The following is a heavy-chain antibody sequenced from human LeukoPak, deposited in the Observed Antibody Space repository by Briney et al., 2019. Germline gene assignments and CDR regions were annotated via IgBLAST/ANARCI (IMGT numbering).Heavy chain of an antibody. CDR2: IKSKTDGGTT. J-gene: IGHJ4*02. CDR3: TTLEGGDYDYVWGSYRNFDY. Sequence: GGSLRLSCAASGFTFSNAWMSWVRQAPGKGLEWVGRIKSKTDGGTTDYAAHVKGRFTISRDDSKNTLYLQMNSLKTEDPAVYYCTTLEGGDYDYVWGSYRNFDYWGQGTLVTVSS. V-gene: IGHV3-15*01. D-gene: IGHD3-16*02. CDR1: GFTFSNAW.